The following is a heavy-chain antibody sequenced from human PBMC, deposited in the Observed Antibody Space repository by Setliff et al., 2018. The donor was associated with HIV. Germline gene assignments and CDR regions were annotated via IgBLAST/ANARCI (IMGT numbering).Heavy chain of an antibody. V-gene: IGHV1-2*06. CDR3: ARVRSSSSWLLLNYGMDV. Sequence: ASVKVSCKASGYTFTGYYMHWVRQAPGQGLEWMGRINPNSGGTNYAQKFQGRVTMTRDTSISTAHMELSRLRSDDTAVYYCARVRSSSSWLLLNYGMDVWGQGTTVTVSS. CDR1: GYTFTGYY. D-gene: IGHD6-6*01. J-gene: IGHJ6*02. CDR2: INPNSGGT.